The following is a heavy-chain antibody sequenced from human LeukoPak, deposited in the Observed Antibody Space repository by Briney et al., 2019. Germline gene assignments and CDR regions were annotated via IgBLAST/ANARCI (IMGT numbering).Heavy chain of an antibody. Sequence: PSETLSLTCSVSGGSISSHYWNWIRQTSGKGLDWIGYIHYSGSTNYNPSLKSRITISIDTSNNQFSLKLSSVTAADTAVYYCAGFTQYYDFWSGACDIWGQGTMVTVSS. D-gene: IGHD3-3*01. J-gene: IGHJ3*02. CDR3: AGFTQYYDFWSGACDI. V-gene: IGHV4-59*11. CDR2: IHYSGST. CDR1: GGSISSHY.